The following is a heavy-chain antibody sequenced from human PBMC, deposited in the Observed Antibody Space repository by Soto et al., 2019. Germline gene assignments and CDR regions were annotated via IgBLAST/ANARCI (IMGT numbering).Heavy chain of an antibody. V-gene: IGHV4-59*01. CDR3: ARVGAVPGSHFDF. D-gene: IGHD3-10*01. Sequence: PSETLSLTCSVSGGSISGSYWCWIRHPQGKGLDWLGYDYYTGSTNYRPSLRSRVSISVGTSKNEFSLRLSSVAAADTAVYFWARVGAVPGSHFDFWGQGTLVTVSS. CDR2: DYYTGST. CDR1: GGSISGSY. J-gene: IGHJ4*02.